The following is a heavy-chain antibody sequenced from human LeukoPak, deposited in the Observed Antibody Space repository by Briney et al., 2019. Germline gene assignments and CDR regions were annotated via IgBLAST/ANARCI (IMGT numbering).Heavy chain of an antibody. CDR2: IKQDGTEK. Sequence: SGESLRLSCAASGFSFTTYWMGWVRQAPGKGLEWVANIKQDGTEKYYVDSVVGRFTISRDNAKNSLYLQMNSLRAEDTAVYYCAELGITMIGGVWGKGTTVTISS. J-gene: IGHJ6*04. V-gene: IGHV3-7*01. D-gene: IGHD3-10*02. CDR3: AELGITMIGGV. CDR1: GFSFTTYW.